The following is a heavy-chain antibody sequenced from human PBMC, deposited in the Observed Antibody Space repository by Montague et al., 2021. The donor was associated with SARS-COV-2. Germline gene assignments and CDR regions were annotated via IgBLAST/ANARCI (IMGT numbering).Heavy chain of an antibody. Sequence: SLRLSCAASGFTFGSYAMHWVRQAPGKGLEWVAVISYDGSNKYYADSVXGRFTISRDNSKNTLYLQMNSLRAEDTAVYYCARSAWGGYRDAFDIWGQGTMVTVSS. V-gene: IGHV3-30-3*01. D-gene: IGHD3-16*02. CDR1: GFTFGSYA. CDR3: ARSAWGGYRDAFDI. CDR2: ISYDGSNK. J-gene: IGHJ3*02.